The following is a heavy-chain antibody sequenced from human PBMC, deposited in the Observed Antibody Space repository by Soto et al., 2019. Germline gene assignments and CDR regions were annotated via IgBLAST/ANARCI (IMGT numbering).Heavy chain of an antibody. CDR2: ISGYNGNT. V-gene: IGHV1-18*01. CDR1: GYTFSNYG. Sequence: GASVKVSCKTSGYTFSNYGINWVRQAPGQGLEWMGCISGYNGNTNYAQTVQGRVTMTTDTSTGTVYMELRSLKSDDTAIYYCSRFIMVGGWFDPNYYHGMDVWGQGTTVTVSS. CDR3: SRFIMVGGWFDPNYYHGMDV. D-gene: IGHD6-19*01. J-gene: IGHJ6*02.